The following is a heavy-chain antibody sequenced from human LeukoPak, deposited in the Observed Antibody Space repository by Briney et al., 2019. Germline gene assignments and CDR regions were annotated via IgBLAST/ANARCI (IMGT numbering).Heavy chain of an antibody. J-gene: IGHJ3*01. CDR1: GYRFTTYW. Sequence: GESLKISCKGSGYRFTTYWIAWVRQMPGKGLEWMGIIYPDDSGTRYSPSFQGEVTISADKSVSTAYLQWSSLKASDTAMYYCARPNITSYYDSRGYDGFDVWGQGTMVTVSS. CDR3: ARPNITSYYDSRGYDGFDV. CDR2: IYPDDSGT. D-gene: IGHD3-22*01. V-gene: IGHV5-51*01.